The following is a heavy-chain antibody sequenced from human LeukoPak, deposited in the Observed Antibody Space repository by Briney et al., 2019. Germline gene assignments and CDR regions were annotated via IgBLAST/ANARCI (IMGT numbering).Heavy chain of an antibody. V-gene: IGHV3-30-3*01. CDR1: GFTFSSYA. Sequence: QPGRSLRLSCAASGFTFSSYAMHWVRQAPGKGLEWVAVISYDGSNKYYADSVKGRFTISRDNSKNTLYLQMNSLRAEDTAVYYCARDGATWARVRWFDYWGQGTLVTVSS. CDR3: ARDGATWARVRWFDY. J-gene: IGHJ4*02. CDR2: ISYDGSNK. D-gene: IGHD4-17*01.